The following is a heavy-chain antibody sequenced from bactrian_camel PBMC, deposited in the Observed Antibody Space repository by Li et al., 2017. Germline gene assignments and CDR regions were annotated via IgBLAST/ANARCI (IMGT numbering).Heavy chain of an antibody. J-gene: IGHJ4*01. D-gene: IGHD3*01. Sequence: QLVESGGGSVQAGGSLKLSCTVSGYIFTPCGMGWYRQAPGKERELVSTISSDGTTIYADSVEGRFTIAHDNAKNTLYLQMDSLKREDTAVYYCAAEVLKTYGTYDCQSGSWSNYQGQGTQVTVS. CDR2: ISSDGTT. CDR1: GYIFTPCG. V-gene: IGHV3S53*01.